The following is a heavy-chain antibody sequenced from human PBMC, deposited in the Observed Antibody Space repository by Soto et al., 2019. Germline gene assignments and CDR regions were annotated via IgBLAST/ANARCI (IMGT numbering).Heavy chain of an antibody. Sequence: QVQLVQSGAEVQTPGASVKVSCKASGYPFTTYFMHWVRQAPGQGLEWMGIVNPRSGSATYAQKLQGNVSMTRDTSTSTVYMEMSSLRSEDTAVYYCATGGGEHFDSSGYFFDYWGQGTLVTVSS. D-gene: IGHD3-22*01. J-gene: IGHJ4*02. CDR2: VNPRSGSA. CDR1: GYPFTTYF. CDR3: ATGGGEHFDSSGYFFDY. V-gene: IGHV1-46*01.